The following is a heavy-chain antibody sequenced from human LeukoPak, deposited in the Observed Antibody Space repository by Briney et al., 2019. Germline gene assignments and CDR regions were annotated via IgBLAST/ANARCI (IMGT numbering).Heavy chain of an antibody. J-gene: IGHJ4*02. V-gene: IGHV3-30*02. CDR2: IQYDGSNK. CDR1: GFTFSNYG. CDR3: AKSHGYSYGFDY. D-gene: IGHD5-18*01. Sequence: GGSLRLSCAASGFTFSNYGMHWVRQAPGKGLEWVAFIQYDGSNKYYADSVKGRFTISRDNSKNTLYLQMNSLRAEDTAVYYCAKSHGYSYGFDYWGQGTLVTVSS.